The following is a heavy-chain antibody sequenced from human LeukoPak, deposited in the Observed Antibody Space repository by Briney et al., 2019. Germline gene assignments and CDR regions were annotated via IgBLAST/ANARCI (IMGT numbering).Heavy chain of an antibody. V-gene: IGHV4-59*08. Sequence: SETLSLTCTVSGGSISSYYWSWIRQPPGKGLEWIGYIYYSGSTNYNPSLKSRVAISVDTSKNQFSLKLSSVTAADTAVYYCARQRWLQFSGVNYFDYWGQGTLVTVSS. CDR3: ARQRWLQFSGVNYFDY. J-gene: IGHJ4*02. CDR2: IYYSGST. CDR1: GGSISSYY. D-gene: IGHD5-24*01.